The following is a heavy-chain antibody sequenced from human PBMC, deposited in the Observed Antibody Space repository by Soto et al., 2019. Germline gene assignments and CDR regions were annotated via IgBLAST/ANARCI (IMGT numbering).Heavy chain of an antibody. D-gene: IGHD3-22*01. Sequence: QVQLVQSGAEVKTSGASVKVSCKASGYVFSSYTLHWVRQAPGQRLGWMGWINAGNGKTKYAQMFQDRVTISRDTSAKTVYMELNSLTSEDTAVYYCAREFRNYASSVAYWGQGTLVSVSS. J-gene: IGHJ4*02. V-gene: IGHV1-3*01. CDR2: INAGNGKT. CDR1: GYVFSSYT. CDR3: AREFRNYASSVAY.